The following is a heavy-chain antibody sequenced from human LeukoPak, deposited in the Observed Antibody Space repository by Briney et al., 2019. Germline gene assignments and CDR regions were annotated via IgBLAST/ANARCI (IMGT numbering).Heavy chain of an antibody. CDR3: TRASGLRRYFDY. Sequence: GGSLRLSCAASGFTFSSYAMSWVRQAPGKGLEWVGFIRSKAYGGATEYAASVKGRFTISRDDSKSIAYLQMNSLKTEDTAVYYCTRASGLRRYFDYWGQGTLVTVSS. CDR2: IRSKAYGGAT. J-gene: IGHJ4*02. V-gene: IGHV3-49*04. CDR1: GFTFSSYA. D-gene: IGHD5-12*01.